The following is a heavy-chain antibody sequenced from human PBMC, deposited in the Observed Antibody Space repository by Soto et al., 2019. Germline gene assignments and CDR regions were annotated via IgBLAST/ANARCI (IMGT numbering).Heavy chain of an antibody. Sequence: SETLSLTCTVSGSSISSSSYYWGWIRQPPGKGLEWIGSIYYSGSTYYNPTLKSRVTISVDTSKNQFSLKLSSVTAADTAVYYCAGGYPRTYYYYYYGMDVWGQGTTVTVSS. CDR2: IYYSGST. D-gene: IGHD3-22*01. J-gene: IGHJ6*02. CDR3: AGGYPRTYYYYYYGMDV. V-gene: IGHV4-39*01. CDR1: GSSISSSSYY.